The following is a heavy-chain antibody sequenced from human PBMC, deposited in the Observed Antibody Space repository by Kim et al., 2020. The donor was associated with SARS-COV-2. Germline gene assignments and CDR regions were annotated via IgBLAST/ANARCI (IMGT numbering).Heavy chain of an antibody. CDR3: ARSQYCSSTSCYVPSSVYYYCGRDV. D-gene: IGHD2-2*01. CDR2: IIPIFGTA. J-gene: IGHJ6*02. Sequence: SVKVSCKASGGTFSSYAISWVRQAPGQGLEWMGGIIPIFGTANYAQKFQGRVTITADESTSTAYMELSSLRSEDTAVYYCARSQYCSSTSCYVPSSVYYYCGRDVWGQGTTVTVSS. CDR1: GGTFSSYA. V-gene: IGHV1-69*13.